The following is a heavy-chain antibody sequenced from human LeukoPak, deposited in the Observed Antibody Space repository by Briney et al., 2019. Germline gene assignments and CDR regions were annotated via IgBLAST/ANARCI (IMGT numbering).Heavy chain of an antibody. Sequence: PGGSLRLSCAASGFTFSSYAMSWVRQAPGKGLEWVSAISGSGGSTYDADSVKGRFTISRDNSKNTLYLQMNSLRAEDTALYYCARWASGMDQGYFDYWGQGTLVTVSS. J-gene: IGHJ4*02. CDR3: ARWASGMDQGYFDY. V-gene: IGHV3-23*01. CDR1: GFTFSSYA. D-gene: IGHD1-14*01. CDR2: ISGSGGST.